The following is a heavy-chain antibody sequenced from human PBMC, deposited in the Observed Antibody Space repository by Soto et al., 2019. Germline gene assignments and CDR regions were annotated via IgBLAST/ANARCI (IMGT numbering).Heavy chain of an antibody. CDR2: ISAYNGKR. J-gene: IGHJ4*02. CDR1: GYTPTNYD. CDR3: ARALYRIATYSAFDN. Sequence: QVPLVQSGPEVKKPGASVTVSCKTSGYTPTNYDIGWVRQAPGQGLEWMGWISAYNGKRNSAQRLQGRLTMTTDTSPKTPYMDLRILRSDDTALYFCARALYRIATYSAFDNWGQGTLVTVSS. D-gene: IGHD3-16*01. V-gene: IGHV1-18*01.